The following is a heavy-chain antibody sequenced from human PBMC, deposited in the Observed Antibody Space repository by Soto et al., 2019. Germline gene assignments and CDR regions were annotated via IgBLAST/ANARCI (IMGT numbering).Heavy chain of an antibody. V-gene: IGHV1-18*01. CDR2: ISASNGNT. CDR1: GYTFTSDG. Sequence: QVQLVQSGAEVKNSGASVKVSCKASGYTFTSDGCSWVRQAPGQGLEWMGWISASNGNTNYAQKLQRRVTMTTDTSTGTAQMGLRSLRSDETASYICAGDAGRYDSDYVCYQGRYYCAMDVWGQGTTVTVS. CDR3: AGDAGRYDSDYVCYQGRYYCAMDV. J-gene: IGHJ6*02. D-gene: IGHD3-22*01.